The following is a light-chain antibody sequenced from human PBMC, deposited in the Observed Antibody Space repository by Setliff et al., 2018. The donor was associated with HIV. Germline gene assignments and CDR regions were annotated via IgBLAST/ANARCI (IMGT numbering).Light chain of an antibody. J-gene: IGLJ1*01. V-gene: IGLV1-44*01. CDR3: TSYTTSNTITRV. CDR1: SSNIGTNA. Sequence: QSVLTQPPSASGTPGQRVTISCSGSSSNIGTNAVNWYQQLPGTAPKVLIYDNNQRPSGVPDRFSGSKSGNTASLTISGLQADDEADYYCTSYTTSNTITRVFGTGTKVTVL. CDR2: DNN.